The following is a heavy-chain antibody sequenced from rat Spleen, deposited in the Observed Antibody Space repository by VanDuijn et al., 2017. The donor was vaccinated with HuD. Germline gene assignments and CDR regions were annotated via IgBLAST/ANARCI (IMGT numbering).Heavy chain of an antibody. CDR3: ATYGGLRNWFAY. J-gene: IGHJ3*01. Sequence: EVKLVESGGGLVQPGRSLKLSCAASGFTFKNYWMTWIRQAPGKGLEWIASISNTGGTTNYPDSVKGRFTISRDNAKNTLYLQMNSLRSEDTATYYCATYGGLRNWFAYWGQGTLVTVSS. CDR2: ISNTGGTT. CDR1: GFTFKNYW. D-gene: IGHD4-1*01. V-gene: IGHV5-31*01.